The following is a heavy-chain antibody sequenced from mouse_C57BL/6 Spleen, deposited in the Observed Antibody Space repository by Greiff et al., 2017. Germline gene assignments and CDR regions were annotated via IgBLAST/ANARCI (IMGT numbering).Heavy chain of an antibody. CDR2: ISSGGSYT. CDR3: ASPAYYSNYEAWFAY. D-gene: IGHD2-5*01. V-gene: IGHV5-6*01. CDR1: GFTFSSYG. J-gene: IGHJ3*01. Sequence: EVQGVESGGDLVKPGGSLNLSCAASGFTFSSYGMSWVRQTPDKRLAWVATISSGGSYTYYPDSVKGRFTISRDNAKNTLYLQMSSLKSEDTAMYYCASPAYYSNYEAWFAYWGQGTLVTVSA.